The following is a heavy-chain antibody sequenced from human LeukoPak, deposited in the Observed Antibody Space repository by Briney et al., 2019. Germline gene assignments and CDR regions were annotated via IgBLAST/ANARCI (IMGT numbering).Heavy chain of an antibody. CDR1: GGSISSGGYY. Sequence: SETLSLTCTVSGGSISSGGYYWSWIRQHPGKGLECIGYIYYSGSTYYNPSLKSRVTISVDTSKNQFSLKLSSVTAADTAVYYCAISRIVVVPAAIPNWYFDLWGRGTLVTVSS. CDR3: AISRIVVVPAAIPNWYFDL. V-gene: IGHV4-31*03. CDR2: IYYSGST. J-gene: IGHJ2*01. D-gene: IGHD2-2*02.